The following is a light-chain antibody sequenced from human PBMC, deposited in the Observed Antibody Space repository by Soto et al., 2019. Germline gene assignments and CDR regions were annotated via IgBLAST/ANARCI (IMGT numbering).Light chain of an antibody. V-gene: IGKV3-20*01. CDR3: QQDGSSGT. Sequence: FVLTQSPATLSLSPGERATLSCRASQSVSNNYLSWYQQKPGELRRLLIDGASNVASVIADMLSSSTSKACFPLTISRLELEDSADYYPQQDGSSGTFGQGTKLDI. J-gene: IGKJ1*01. CDR1: QSVSNNY. CDR2: GAS.